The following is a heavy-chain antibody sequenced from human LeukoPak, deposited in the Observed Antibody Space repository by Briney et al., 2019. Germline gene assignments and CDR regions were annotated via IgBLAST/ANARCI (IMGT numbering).Heavy chain of an antibody. CDR2: IIPIFGTA. V-gene: IGHV1-69*13. J-gene: IGHJ6*02. Sequence: SVKVSCKASGGTFSSYAISWVRQAPGQGLEWMGGIIPIFGTANYAQKFRGRVTITADESTSTAYMELSSLRSEDTAVYYCAREGSGSYTESYYYYGMDVWGQGTTVTVSS. CDR1: GGTFSSYA. D-gene: IGHD1-26*01. CDR3: AREGSGSYTESYYYYGMDV.